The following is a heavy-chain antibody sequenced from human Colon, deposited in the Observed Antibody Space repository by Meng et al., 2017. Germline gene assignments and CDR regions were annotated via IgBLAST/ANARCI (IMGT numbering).Heavy chain of an antibody. Sequence: ASVKVSCKASGYTFTGYYMHWVRQAPGQGLEWMGWINPNSGGTNYAQKFQGRVTMTRDTSISTAYMELSRLRSDDTAVYYCARDAPYYYGSGSYPYWGHGTLVTVSS. CDR3: ARDAPYYYGSGSYPY. J-gene: IGHJ4*01. CDR1: GYTFTGYY. CDR2: INPNSGGT. V-gene: IGHV1-2*02. D-gene: IGHD3-10*01.